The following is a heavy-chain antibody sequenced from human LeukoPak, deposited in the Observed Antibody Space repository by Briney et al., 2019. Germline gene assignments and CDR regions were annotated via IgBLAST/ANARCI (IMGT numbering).Heavy chain of an antibody. D-gene: IGHD2-2*02. CDR2: IYPGDSDT. Sequence: GESLKISCKASGYSFTNYWIGWVRQMPGKGLEWMGIIYPGDSDTRHSPSFQGQVTISADKSISTAYLQWSSLKASDTAMYYCARRQIPYYFDNWGQGTLVTVSS. J-gene: IGHJ4*02. CDR1: GYSFTNYW. V-gene: IGHV5-51*01. CDR3: ARRQIPYYFDN.